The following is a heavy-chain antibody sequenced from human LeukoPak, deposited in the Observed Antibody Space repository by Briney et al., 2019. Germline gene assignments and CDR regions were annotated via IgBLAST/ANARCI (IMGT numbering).Heavy chain of an antibody. CDR1: GGSISSYY. V-gene: IGHV4-59*01. Sequence: SETLSLTCTVSGGSISSYYWSWIRQPPGKGLEWIGYIYYSGSTNYNPSLKSRVTISVDTSKNQFSLKLSSVTAADTAVYYCARADTQDFPVLDYWGQGTLVTVPS. D-gene: IGHD5-18*01. J-gene: IGHJ4*02. CDR3: ARADTQDFPVLDY. CDR2: IYYSGST.